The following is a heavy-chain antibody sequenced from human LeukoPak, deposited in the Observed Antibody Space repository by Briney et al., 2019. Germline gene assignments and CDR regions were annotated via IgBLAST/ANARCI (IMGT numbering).Heavy chain of an antibody. CDR3: ARDRGGSSSSPLWFDP. D-gene: IGHD6-6*01. CDR1: GYSISSGYY. Sequence: SETLSLTCAVSGYSISSGYYWGWIRQPPGKGLEWIGSIYHSGSTYYNPSLKSRVTISVDTSKNQFSLKLSSVTAADTAVYYCARDRGGSSSSPLWFDPWGQGTLVTVSS. CDR2: IYHSGST. J-gene: IGHJ5*02. V-gene: IGHV4-38-2*02.